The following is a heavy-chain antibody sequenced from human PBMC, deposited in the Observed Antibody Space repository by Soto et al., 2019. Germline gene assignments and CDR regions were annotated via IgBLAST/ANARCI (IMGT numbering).Heavy chain of an antibody. Sequence: SETLSLTCTVSGVSISRGGYYWRWIRQHPGKGLEWIGYIYYSGSTYYNPSLKSRVTISVDTSKNQFSLKLSSVTAADTAVYYCARVGKYYDSSGYFAFDYWGQGTLVTVSS. CDR2: IYYSGST. V-gene: IGHV4-31*03. D-gene: IGHD3-22*01. CDR1: GVSISRGGYY. CDR3: ARVGKYYDSSGYFAFDY. J-gene: IGHJ4*02.